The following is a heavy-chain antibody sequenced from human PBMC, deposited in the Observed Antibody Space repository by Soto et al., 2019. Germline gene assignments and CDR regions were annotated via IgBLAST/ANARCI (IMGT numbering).Heavy chain of an antibody. CDR3: ARKNTYYYDRSGRMDV. J-gene: IGHJ6*02. V-gene: IGHV3-48*02. D-gene: IGHD3-22*01. Sequence: EVQLVESGGGLVQPGGSLRLSCAASGFTFSSYSMNWVRQAPGKGLEWVSYISSSSSTIYYADSVKGRFTISRENPKNSLYLQMNSLRDEDTAVYYCARKNTYYYDRSGRMDVWGQGTTVTVSS. CDR2: ISSSSSTI. CDR1: GFTFSSYS.